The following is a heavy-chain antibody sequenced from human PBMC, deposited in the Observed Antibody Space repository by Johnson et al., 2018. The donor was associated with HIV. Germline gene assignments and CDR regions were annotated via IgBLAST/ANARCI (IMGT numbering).Heavy chain of an antibody. CDR3: TTGQVKTIIGLITFQGPAFDF. D-gene: IGHD2/OR15-2a*01. CDR2: IKSKTDGATT. V-gene: IGHV3-15*01. CDR1: GFIFSNYA. Sequence: DVQVVESGGGVVQPGRSLRLSCAASGFIFSNYAMQWVRQAPGKGLEWVGHIKSKTDGATTDYAAPVRGRFTISRDDSKNMLFLEMKNLKTDDTALYFCTTGQVKTIIGLITFQGPAFDFWGQGTLVTVS. J-gene: IGHJ3*01.